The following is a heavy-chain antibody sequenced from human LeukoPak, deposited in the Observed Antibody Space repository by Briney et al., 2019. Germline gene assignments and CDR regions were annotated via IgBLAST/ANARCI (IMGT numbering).Heavy chain of an antibody. V-gene: IGHV1-69*04. CDR3: ARQTPYYFDY. CDR1: GGTFSSYA. CDR2: IIPILGIA. J-gene: IGHJ4*02. Sequence: SVKVSCKASGGTFSSYAISWVRQAPGQGLEWMGRIIPILGIANYAQKFQGRVTITADKSTSTAYMELSSLGSEDTAVYYCARQTPYYFDYWGQGTLVTVSS.